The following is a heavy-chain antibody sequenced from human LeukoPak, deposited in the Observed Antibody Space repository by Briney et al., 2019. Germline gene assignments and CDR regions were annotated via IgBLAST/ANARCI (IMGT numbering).Heavy chain of an antibody. V-gene: IGHV3-20*04. J-gene: IGHJ6*03. CDR1: GFTFDDYG. CDR3: ARRESTWQDSYYFYYMDV. CDR2: INRNGDST. Sequence: VGSLRLSCAASGFTFDDYGMSGVRQAPAKRLERVSGINRNGDSTTYTDSVKGRLPIYRDNPKNSLYLQMHIWKPEAPALYYCARRESTWQDSYYFYYMDVWGKGTTVTVSS.